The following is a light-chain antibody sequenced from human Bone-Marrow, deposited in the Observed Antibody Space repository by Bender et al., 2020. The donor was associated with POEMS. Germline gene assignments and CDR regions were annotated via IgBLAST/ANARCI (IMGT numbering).Light chain of an antibody. J-gene: IGLJ2*01. CDR3: SSFVGRENLV. CDR1: SSDVETYNL. CDR2: EVT. Sequence: QSALTQPASVSGSPGQSITISCTATSSDVETYNLVSWYQFRPGRAPKLIIFEVTKRPSGVPDRFTGSKSGNTASLTVSGLQTEDEADYYCSSFVGRENLVFGGGTRLTVL. V-gene: IGLV2-23*02.